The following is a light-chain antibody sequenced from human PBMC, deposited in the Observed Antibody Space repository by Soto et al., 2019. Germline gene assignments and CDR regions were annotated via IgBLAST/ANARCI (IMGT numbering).Light chain of an antibody. CDR3: QVYGSSPKT. V-gene: IGKV3-15*01. CDR1: QSVSSN. Sequence: EIVMTQSPATLSVSPGERATLSCRASQSVSSNLAWYQQKPGQAPRLLIYGASTRATGIPARFSGSGSGTEFTLTISRLEPGDFAVYYCQVYGSSPKTFGQGTKVDIK. J-gene: IGKJ1*01. CDR2: GAS.